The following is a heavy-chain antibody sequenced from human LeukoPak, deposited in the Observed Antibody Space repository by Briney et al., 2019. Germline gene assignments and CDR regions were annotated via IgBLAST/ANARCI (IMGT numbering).Heavy chain of an antibody. V-gene: IGHV4-4*07. CDR2: IYTSGST. Sequence: SETLSLTCTVSGGSISSYYWSWIRQPAGKGLEWIVRIYTSGSTNYNPSLKSRVTMSVDTSKNQFFLKLSSVTAADTAVYYCARDDYDFWSGRRENWFDPWGQGTLVTVSS. CDR3: ARDDYDFWSGRRENWFDP. CDR1: GGSISSYY. J-gene: IGHJ5*02. D-gene: IGHD3-3*01.